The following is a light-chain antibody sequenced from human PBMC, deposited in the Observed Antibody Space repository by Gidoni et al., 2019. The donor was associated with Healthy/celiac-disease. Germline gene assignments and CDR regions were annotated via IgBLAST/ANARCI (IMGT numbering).Light chain of an antibody. CDR2: DVS. Sequence: SVLTQPPPVSAPPENVAIISCTGTSSDVGIYNYVYWYQQQTVTAPKLMIYDVSTRPVGFPGRFAGSTAGNTSSVTISVLHADEEADYYGFSYAGSYTMVFGGGTKLTVL. J-gene: IGLJ3*02. V-gene: IGLV2-11*01. CDR1: SSDVGIYNY. CDR3: FSYAGSYTMV.